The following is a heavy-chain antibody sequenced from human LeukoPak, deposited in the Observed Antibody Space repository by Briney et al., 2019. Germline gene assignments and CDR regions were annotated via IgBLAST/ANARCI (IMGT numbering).Heavy chain of an antibody. V-gene: IGHV1-69*13. CDR2: IIPIFGTA. CDR1: GYTFTGYY. Sequence: GASVKVSCKASGYTFTGYYMHWVRQAPGQGLEWMGGIIPIFGTANYAQKFQGRVTITADESTSTAYMELSSLRSEDTAVYYCARGRDGYNCDYWGQGTLVTVSS. CDR3: ARGRDGYNCDY. D-gene: IGHD5-24*01. J-gene: IGHJ4*02.